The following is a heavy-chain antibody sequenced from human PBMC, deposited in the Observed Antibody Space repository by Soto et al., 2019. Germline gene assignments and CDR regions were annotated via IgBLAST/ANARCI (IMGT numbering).Heavy chain of an antibody. D-gene: IGHD6-13*01. Sequence: PGGSLRLSCAASGFTFSAYWMTLVRQAPGKGLEWVANIKQDGSKKNYVDSVKGRFTISRDNAKNSVFLQMNSLRVEDTAVYYCARSLPAGTLLFDYWGQGTLVTVSS. CDR3: ARSLPAGTLLFDY. V-gene: IGHV3-7*05. CDR2: IKQDGSKK. CDR1: GFTFSAYW. J-gene: IGHJ4*02.